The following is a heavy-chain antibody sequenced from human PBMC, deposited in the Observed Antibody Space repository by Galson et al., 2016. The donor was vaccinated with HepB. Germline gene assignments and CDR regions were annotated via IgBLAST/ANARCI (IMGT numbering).Heavy chain of an antibody. J-gene: IGHJ3*01. Sequence: SLRLSCAASGFNLINYAMSWVRQAPGKGLEWVSSFNSNSGTTPTADAVQGRFTMSRDNSKNTVNLQMNSLRVEDTAIYYGVRDQWELNVFDAFDVWGQGTVVTASS. V-gene: IGHV3-23*01. CDR2: FNSNSGTT. D-gene: IGHD1-26*01. CDR3: VRDQWELNVFDAFDV. CDR1: GFNLINYA.